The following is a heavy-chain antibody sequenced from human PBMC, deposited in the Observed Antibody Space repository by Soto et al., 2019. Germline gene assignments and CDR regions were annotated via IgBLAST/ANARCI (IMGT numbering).Heavy chain of an antibody. CDR3: VRTSLVVAAATREDY. D-gene: IGHD2-15*01. V-gene: IGHV3-74*01. CDR1: GFTFSIYL. CDR2: INSDGSST. J-gene: IGHJ4*02. Sequence: GGSLRLSCAASGFTFSIYLMHWVRQAPGKGLVWVSRINSDGSSTSYADSVKGRFTISRDNAKNTLYLQMNSLRAEDTAVYYCVRTSLVVAAATREDYWGQGTLVTVSS.